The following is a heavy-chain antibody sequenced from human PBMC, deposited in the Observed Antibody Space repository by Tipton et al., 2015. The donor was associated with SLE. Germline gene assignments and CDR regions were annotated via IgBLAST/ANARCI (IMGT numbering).Heavy chain of an antibody. CDR2: IDDSGST. CDR3: ARVPFGEAHLAD. V-gene: IGHV4-31*03. J-gene: IGHJ4*01. CDR1: AGSISSGAYY. Sequence: TLSLTCTVSAGSISSGAYYWSWIRQHPGKGLEWIGYIDDSGSTYYSPSLKSRVIISVDTSKNQFYLKLSSVTAADTAVYYCARVPFGEAHLADWGQGTLVTVSS. D-gene: IGHD3-10*01.